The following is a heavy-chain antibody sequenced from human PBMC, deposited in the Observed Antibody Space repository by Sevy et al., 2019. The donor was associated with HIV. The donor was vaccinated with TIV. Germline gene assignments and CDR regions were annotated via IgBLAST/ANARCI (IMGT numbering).Heavy chain of an antibody. CDR2: IIPILGTT. CDR3: ATTKDYYESSGDPFDY. V-gene: IGHV1-69*13. Sequence: ASVKVSCKASGGTFSFYGVSWVRQAPGQGLEWMAGIIPILGTTRYAQKFQGRVTITADESTSTAYMELSSLRSEDTAVYYCATTKDYYESSGDPFDYWGQGTLVTVSS. J-gene: IGHJ4*02. CDR1: GGTFSFYG. D-gene: IGHD3-22*01.